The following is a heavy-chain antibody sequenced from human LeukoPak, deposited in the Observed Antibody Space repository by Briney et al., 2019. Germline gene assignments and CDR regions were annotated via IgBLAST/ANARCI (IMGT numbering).Heavy chain of an antibody. CDR3: ASEIYGARTNDAFDI. CDR2: IYYSGST. V-gene: IGHV4-59*01. D-gene: IGHD4-17*01. CDR1: GGSISSYY. Sequence: PSETLSLNCTVSGGSISSYYWSWIRQPPGKGLEWIGYIYYSGSTNYNPSLKSRVTISVDTSKNQFSLKLSSVTAADTAVYYCASEIYGARTNDAFDIWGQGTMVTVSS. J-gene: IGHJ3*02.